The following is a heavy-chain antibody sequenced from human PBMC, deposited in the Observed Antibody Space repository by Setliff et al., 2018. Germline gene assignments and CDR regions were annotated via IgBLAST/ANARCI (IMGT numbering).Heavy chain of an antibody. CDR2: INWNGGSI. J-gene: IGHJ4*02. V-gene: IGHV3-20*04. Sequence: GGSLRLSCAVSGFTFDDYGFSWVRQAPGKGLEWVSGINWNGGSIVYADSVKGRFTISRDSAGNSLHLQMNSLRAEDTALYYCAREGIEVAGVLYFDYWGQGALVTAPQ. CDR3: AREGIEVAGVLYFDY. CDR1: GFTFDDYG. D-gene: IGHD6-19*01.